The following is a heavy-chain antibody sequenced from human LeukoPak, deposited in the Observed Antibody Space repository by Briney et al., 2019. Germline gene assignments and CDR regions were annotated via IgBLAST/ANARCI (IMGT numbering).Heavy chain of an antibody. CDR1: GGSFSGYY. J-gene: IGHJ4*02. CDR2: INHSGST. V-gene: IGHV4-34*01. CDR3: ARFTGPEPGEYPYGEYYFDY. D-gene: IGHD2/OR15-2a*01. Sequence: MTSETLSLTCAVYGGSFSGYYWSWIRQPPGKGLEWIGEINHSGSTNYNPSLKSRVTISVDTSKNQFSLKLSSVTAADTAVYYCARFTGPEPGEYPYGEYYFDYWGQGTLVTVSS.